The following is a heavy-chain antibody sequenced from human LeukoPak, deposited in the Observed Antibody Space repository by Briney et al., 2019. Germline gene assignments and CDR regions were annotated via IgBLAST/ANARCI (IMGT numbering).Heavy chain of an antibody. CDR2: ISAYNGNT. CDR3: ARANVGATRGALRHAFDI. V-gene: IGHV1-18*01. Sequence: GASVKVSCKASGYTFTSYGISWVRQAPGQGLEWMGWISAYNGNTNYAQKLQGRVTMTTDTSTSTAYMELRSLRSDDTAVYYCARANVGATRGALRHAFDIWGQGTMVTVSS. D-gene: IGHD1-26*01. CDR1: GYTFTSYG. J-gene: IGHJ3*02.